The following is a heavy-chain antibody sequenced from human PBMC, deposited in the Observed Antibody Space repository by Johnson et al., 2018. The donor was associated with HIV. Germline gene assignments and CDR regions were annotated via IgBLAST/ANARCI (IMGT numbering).Heavy chain of an antibody. D-gene: IGHD6-13*01. CDR2: ISYDESNK. V-gene: IGHV3-30*03. CDR1: GFTFSSYG. CDR3: ARARRAAAQGDAFDN. Sequence: QVHLVESGGGLVQPGGSLRLSCAVSGFTFSSYGMHWVRQAPGKGLEWVAVISYDESNKYYADSVKGRFTISRDNSKNTLFMQMNSLRGEDTAVYYCARARRAAAQGDAFDNWGQGKMVTVSS. J-gene: IGHJ3*02.